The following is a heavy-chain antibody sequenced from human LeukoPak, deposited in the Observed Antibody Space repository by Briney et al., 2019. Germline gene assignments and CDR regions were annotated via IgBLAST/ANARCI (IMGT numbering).Heavy chain of an antibody. CDR3: ARVRGYDYSFWFDP. J-gene: IGHJ5*02. D-gene: IGHD5-12*01. V-gene: IGHV3-11*06. CDR1: GFTFSDYY. CDR2: ISSSSSYT. Sequence: GGSLRLSCAASGFTFSDYYMSWISQALGKGLEWVSYISSSSSYTNYADSVKGRFTISRDNAKNSLYLQMNSLRAEDTAVYYCARVRGYDYSFWFDPWGQGTLVTVSS.